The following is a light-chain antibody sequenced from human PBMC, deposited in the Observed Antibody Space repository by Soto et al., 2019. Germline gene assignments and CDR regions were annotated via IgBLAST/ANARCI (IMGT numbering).Light chain of an antibody. J-gene: IGKJ2*01. V-gene: IGKV3-20*01. CDR2: GAS. CDR3: QQYGISSHT. Sequence: EVVLTQSPGTLSLSPGGRATLSCRASQSISSSYLAWYQQRPGQAPRLLIHGASSRATGIPDRFSGSGSGTDFTLTIRRLEPEDFAVYYCQQYGISSHTFGQGTKLEIK. CDR1: QSISSSY.